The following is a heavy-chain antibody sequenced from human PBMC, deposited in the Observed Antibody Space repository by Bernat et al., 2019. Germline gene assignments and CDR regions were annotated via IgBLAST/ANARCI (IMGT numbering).Heavy chain of an antibody. CDR2: ISGSGGST. CDR3: ARLPVVEMATTPLDY. D-gene: IGHD5-12*01. V-gene: IGHV3-23*01. J-gene: IGHJ4*02. Sequence: EVQLLESGGGLVQPGGSLRLSCAASGFTFSSYAMSWVRQAPGKGLEWVSAISGSGGSTYYADSVKGRFTISRDNSKNTLYLQMNSLRAEDTAVYYCARLPVVEMATTPLDYWGQGTLVTVSS. CDR1: GFTFSSYA.